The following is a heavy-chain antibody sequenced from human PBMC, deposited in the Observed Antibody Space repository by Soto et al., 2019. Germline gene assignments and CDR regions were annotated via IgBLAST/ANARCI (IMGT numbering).Heavy chain of an antibody. CDR3: ARDLGVRGFIIGPENYSGRDV. Sequence: SETLPLTCTVSGGSISSYYWSWIRQPPGKGLEWIGYIYHSGSTNYNPSLKSRVTISVDTSKNQFSLKLSSVTAADTAVYYCARDLGVRGFIIGPENYSGRDVWSQGTTVTVSS. J-gene: IGHJ6*02. D-gene: IGHD3-10*01. V-gene: IGHV4-59*01. CDR2: IYHSGST. CDR1: GGSISSYY.